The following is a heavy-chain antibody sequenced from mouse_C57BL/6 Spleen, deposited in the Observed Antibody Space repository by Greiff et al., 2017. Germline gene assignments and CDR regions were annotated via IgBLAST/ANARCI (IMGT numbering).Heavy chain of an antibody. V-gene: IGHV1-72*01. CDR1: GYTFTSYW. J-gene: IGHJ4*01. CDR2: IDPNSGGT. D-gene: IGHD1-1*01. Sequence: QVQLQQPGAELVKPGASVKLSCKASGYTFTSYWMHWVKQRPGRGLEWIGSIDPNSGGTKYNEKFKSKATLTVEKPASTANMQHRRLTSENAADYDCARGRDYYGSSYPTYAMDYWGQGTAVTVSS. CDR3: ARGRDYYGSSYPTYAMDY.